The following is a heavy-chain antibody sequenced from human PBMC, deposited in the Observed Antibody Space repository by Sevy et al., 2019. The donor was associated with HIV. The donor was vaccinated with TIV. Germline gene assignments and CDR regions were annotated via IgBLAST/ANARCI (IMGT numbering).Heavy chain of an antibody. V-gene: IGHV3-53*01. Sequence: GGSLRLSCAASGFTVSSKYMSWVRQAPGKGLEWVSIMYSSGTTYSADSVKGRFTISRDNSKNTLYLQMNNLRADDTAVYYCAREGIVVTGTGSFYGMDVWGHGTTVTVSS. CDR1: GFTVSSKY. CDR2: MYSSGTT. J-gene: IGHJ6*02. D-gene: IGHD1-26*01. CDR3: AREGIVVTGTGSFYGMDV.